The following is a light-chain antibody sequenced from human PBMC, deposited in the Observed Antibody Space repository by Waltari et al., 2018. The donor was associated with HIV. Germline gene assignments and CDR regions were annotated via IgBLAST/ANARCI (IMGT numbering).Light chain of an antibody. J-gene: IGKJ4*01. CDR2: LGS. Sequence: DIVMTQSPLSLPVTPGEPASISCRSSQSLLHSNGYNYLDWYLQKPGQSPHLLIYLGSNRASGVPDRFSGSGSGTDFTVKISRVEAEDVGVYYCMQALQTPLTFGGGTKVEIK. CDR3: MQALQTPLT. CDR1: QSLLHSNGYNY. V-gene: IGKV2-28*01.